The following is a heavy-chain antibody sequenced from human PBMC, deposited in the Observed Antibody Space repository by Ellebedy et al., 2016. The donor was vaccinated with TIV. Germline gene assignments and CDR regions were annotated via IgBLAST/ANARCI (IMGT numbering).Heavy chain of an antibody. D-gene: IGHD3-3*01. J-gene: IGHJ3*02. Sequence: GESLKISCTASGFTFSNYAMSWVRQAPGKGLEWVANIKQDGSEKYYVDSVKGRFTISRDNAKNSLYLQMNSLRAEDTAVYYCARDRESEWGRVYAFDIWGQGTMVTVSS. CDR3: ARDRESEWGRVYAFDI. CDR2: IKQDGSEK. V-gene: IGHV3-7*01. CDR1: GFTFSNYA.